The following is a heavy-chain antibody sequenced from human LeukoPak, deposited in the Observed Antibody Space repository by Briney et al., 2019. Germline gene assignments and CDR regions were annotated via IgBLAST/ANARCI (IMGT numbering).Heavy chain of an antibody. CDR1: GFTFSSYA. V-gene: IGHV3-30-3*01. Sequence: GGSLRLSCAASGFTFSSYAMHWVRQAPGKGLEWVAVISYDGSNKYYADSVKGRFTISRDNSKNTLYLQMNSLRAEDTAVYYCASFRNSSSGYWGQGTLVTVSS. J-gene: IGHJ4*02. D-gene: IGHD3-22*01. CDR2: ISYDGSNK. CDR3: ASFRNSSSGY.